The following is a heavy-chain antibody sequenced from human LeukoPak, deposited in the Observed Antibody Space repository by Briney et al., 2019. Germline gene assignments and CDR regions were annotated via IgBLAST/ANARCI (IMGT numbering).Heavy chain of an antibody. CDR2: VYHRGAT. Sequence: SETLSLTCAVSGGSISSDDWWSWLRQPPAERLEWIGEVYHRGATNFNPSLKSRVTMSVDKSKNHFSLKLSSVTAADTAVYYCARRSYYDSTGYYKDWGQGTLVTVSS. J-gene: IGHJ4*02. CDR1: GGSISSDDW. CDR3: ARRSYYDSTGYYKD. V-gene: IGHV4-4*02. D-gene: IGHD3-22*01.